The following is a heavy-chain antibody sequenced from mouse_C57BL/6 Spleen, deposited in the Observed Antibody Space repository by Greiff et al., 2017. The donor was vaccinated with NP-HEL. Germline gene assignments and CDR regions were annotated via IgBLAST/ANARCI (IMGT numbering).Heavy chain of an antibody. J-gene: IGHJ3*01. CDR1: GYTFTSYW. CDR3: TRVSSYYYGSSPWFAY. CDR2: IDPETGGT. V-gene: IGHV1-7*01. Sequence: QVQLQQSGAELAKPGASVKLSCKASGYTFTSYWMHWVKQRPGQGLEWIGAIDPETGGTAYNQKFKGKAILTADKSSSTAYMELRSLTSEDSAVYYCTRVSSYYYGSSPWFAYWGQGTLVTVSA. D-gene: IGHD1-1*01.